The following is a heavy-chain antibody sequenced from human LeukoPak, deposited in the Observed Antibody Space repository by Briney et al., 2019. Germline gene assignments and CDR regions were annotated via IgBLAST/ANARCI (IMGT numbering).Heavy chain of an antibody. V-gene: IGHV4-59*08. CDR2: IYYSGST. CDR3: ARGSKWFGELLRDYYYGMDV. Sequence: PSETLSLTCAVYGGSFSGYYWSWIRQPPGKGLEWIGYIYYSGSTNYNPSLKSRVTISVDTSKNQFSLELSSVTAADTAVYYCARGSKWFGELLRDYYYGMDVWGQGTTVTVSS. J-gene: IGHJ6*02. CDR1: GGSFSGYY. D-gene: IGHD3-10*01.